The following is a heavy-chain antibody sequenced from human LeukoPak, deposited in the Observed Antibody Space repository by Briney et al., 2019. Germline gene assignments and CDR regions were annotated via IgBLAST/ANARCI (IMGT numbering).Heavy chain of an antibody. J-gene: IGHJ6*03. CDR3: VRGASLAYYMDV. CDR2: INTDGSRT. CDR1: GFAFNSYW. Sequence: GGSLRLSCAASGFAFNSYWIHWVRQAPGKGLVWVSRINTDGSRTNYADSVKGRFAISRDDAKNTVHLQMYSLGAEDSAVYYCVRGASLAYYMDVWGKGTTVTVSS. D-gene: IGHD3-16*02. V-gene: IGHV3-74*01.